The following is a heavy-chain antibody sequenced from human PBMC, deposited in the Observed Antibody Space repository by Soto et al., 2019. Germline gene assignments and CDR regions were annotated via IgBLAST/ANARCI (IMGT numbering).Heavy chain of an antibody. CDR3: THSRFGDDGLQSSSSHYYYGMAV. CDR1: GLSLNTGGLG. J-gene: IGHJ6*02. Sequence: QITLKESGPTLVKPTQTLTLTCTFSGLSLNTGGLGVGWIRQPPGKDLERLARFYWDDDKRYSPSLKSRLNITKDISNNPLVITITHRDPAETATYYCTHSRFGDDGLQSSSSHYYYGMAVWGQGTTVTAS. D-gene: IGHD2-21*02. CDR2: FYWDDDK. V-gene: IGHV2-5*02.